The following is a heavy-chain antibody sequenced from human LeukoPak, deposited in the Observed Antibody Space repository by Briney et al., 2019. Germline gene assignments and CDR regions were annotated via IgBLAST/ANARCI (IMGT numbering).Heavy chain of an antibody. J-gene: IGHJ5*02. V-gene: IGHV3-30*02. CDR2: VRNDGGNE. CDR3: AKESDSGYHSEGPKT. CDR1: GFVLSDYG. Sequence: GGSLRLSCTASGFVLSDYGMHWVRQAPGKGLEWVAFVRNDGGNEYYVGSVKGRFTISRDKSKNTLYLQMNSLRAEDTAVYSCAKESDSGYHSEGPKTWGLGTLVTVSS. D-gene: IGHD5-12*01.